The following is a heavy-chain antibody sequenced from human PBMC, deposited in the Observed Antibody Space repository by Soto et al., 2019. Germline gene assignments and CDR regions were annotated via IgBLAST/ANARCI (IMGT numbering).Heavy chain of an antibody. J-gene: IGHJ6*02. CDR3: AKVTKRAAAGRYEYYKYGMDV. CDR1: GFAFSTYA. Sequence: EVQLLESGGALEHPGGSLRLSCAASGFAFSTYAMTWVRQAPGKGLERVSVISGSGGSSYYAASVKGRFTISRDNSKNTRYLQMNGLRVEDTALYYCAKVTKRAAAGRYEYYKYGMDVWGQGTTVTVSS. V-gene: IGHV3-23*01. CDR2: ISGSGGSS. D-gene: IGHD6-13*01.